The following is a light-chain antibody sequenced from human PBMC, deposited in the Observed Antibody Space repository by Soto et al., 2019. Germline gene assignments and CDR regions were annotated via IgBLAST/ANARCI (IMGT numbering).Light chain of an antibody. V-gene: IGLV1-44*01. CDR1: SSNIGSNT. CDR3: AAWDDSLNGRV. Sequence: VLTQLPSASGTPGQRVTISCSGSSSNIGSNTVNWYQQLPGTAPKLLIYSNNQRPSGVPDRFSGYKSGTSASLAISGLQSEDEADYYCAAWDDSLNGRVFGGGTKVTVL. J-gene: IGLJ2*01. CDR2: SNN.